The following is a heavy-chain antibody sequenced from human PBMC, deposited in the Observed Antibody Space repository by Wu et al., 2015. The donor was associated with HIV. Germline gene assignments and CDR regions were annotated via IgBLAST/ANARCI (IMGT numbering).Heavy chain of an antibody. CDR2: INPLFGTT. V-gene: IGHV1-69*05. Sequence: CKVSGYTLTELSMHWVRQAPGQGLEWMGGINPLFGTTKHAQKFQDRVTFTTDESKTTAYMELRSLRSEDTAVYYCARNTGAVATSLYSLGVWGQGTTVAVSS. CDR1: GYTLTELS. J-gene: IGHJ6*02. D-gene: IGHD5-12*01. CDR3: ARNTGAVATSLYSLGV.